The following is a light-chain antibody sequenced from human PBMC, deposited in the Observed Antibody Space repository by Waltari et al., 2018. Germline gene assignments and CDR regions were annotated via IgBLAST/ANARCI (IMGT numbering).Light chain of an antibody. CDR2: HAS. J-gene: IGKJ2*01. CDR3: QQRSAWPYT. V-gene: IGKV3-11*01. Sequence: EIVLTQSPATLSLSPGERATPSCRASQSVSSYLAWYQQKPGQAPRLLIYHASNRATGIPARFSGSGSGTDFTLTISSLEPEDFAVYYCQQRSAWPYTFGQGTKLEIK. CDR1: QSVSSY.